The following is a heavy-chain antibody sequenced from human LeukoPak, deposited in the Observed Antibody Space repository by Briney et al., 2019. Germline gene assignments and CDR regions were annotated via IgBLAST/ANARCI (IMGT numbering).Heavy chain of an antibody. CDR1: GGSISSGSYY. D-gene: IGHD2-2*01. Sequence: PSETLSLTCTVSGGSISSGSYYWSWIRQPAGKGLEWIGRIYGSGSTNYNPSLKSRVTISVDTSKNQFSLKLSSVTAADTAVYYCVSQSRNSYYFDYWGQGTLVTVSS. CDR2: IYGSGST. V-gene: IGHV4-61*02. J-gene: IGHJ4*02. CDR3: VSQSRNSYYFDY.